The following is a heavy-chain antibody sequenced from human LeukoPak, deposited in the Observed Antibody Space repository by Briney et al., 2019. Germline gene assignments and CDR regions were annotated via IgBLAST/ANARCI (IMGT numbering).Heavy chain of an antibody. CDR2: ISSSSSTI. CDR1: GFTFSSYS. V-gene: IGHV3-48*01. CDR3: AKGRATVVTPSLSW. J-gene: IGHJ4*02. Sequence: GSLRLSCAASGFTFSSYSMNWVRQAPGKGLEWVSYISSSSSTIYYADSVKGRFTISRDNSKNTLYLQMNSLRAEDTAVYYCAKGRATVVTPSLSWWGQGTLVTVSS. D-gene: IGHD4-23*01.